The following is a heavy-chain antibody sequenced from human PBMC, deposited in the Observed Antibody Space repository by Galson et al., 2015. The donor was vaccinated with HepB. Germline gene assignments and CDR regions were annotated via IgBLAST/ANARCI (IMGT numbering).Heavy chain of an antibody. CDR1: GFTFSNAW. D-gene: IGHD6-13*01. Sequence: SLRLSCAASGFTFSNAWMSWVRQAPGKGLEWVGRIKSKTGGGTTDYAAPVKGRFTISRDDSKNTLYLQMNSLKTEDTAVYCCTTGTYSSSWTRRDYWGQGTLVTVSS. CDR3: TTGTYSSSWTRRDY. V-gene: IGHV3-15*01. CDR2: IKSKTGGGTT. J-gene: IGHJ4*02.